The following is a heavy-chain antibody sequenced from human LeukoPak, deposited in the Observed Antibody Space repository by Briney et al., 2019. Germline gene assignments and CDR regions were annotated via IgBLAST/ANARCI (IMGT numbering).Heavy chain of an antibody. D-gene: IGHD3-22*01. CDR3: ARGDYYDSSGFYTDAFDI. V-gene: IGHV3-7*01. J-gene: IGHJ3*02. Sequence: PGGSLRLSCAASGFTFSRYWMSWVRQAPGKGLEWVANIKQDGSEKFYVDSVKGRFTISRDNAKNSLYLQMNSLRAEDTALYYYARGDYYDSSGFYTDAFDIWGQGTMVTVSS. CDR2: IKQDGSEK. CDR1: GFTFSRYW.